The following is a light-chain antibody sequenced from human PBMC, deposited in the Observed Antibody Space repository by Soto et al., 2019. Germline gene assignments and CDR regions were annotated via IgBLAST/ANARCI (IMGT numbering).Light chain of an antibody. J-gene: IGKJ4*01. CDR1: QDIKTY. CDR2: AAS. Sequence: DIQMTQSPSSLSASVGDRVTITCRASQDIKTYLAWYQQQPGKVPKLLIYAASTLQSGVPSRFSGSGSGTEFTVTISSLQPEDVATYYCQKYDSAPLTFGGGTKVEIK. V-gene: IGKV1-27*01. CDR3: QKYDSAPLT.